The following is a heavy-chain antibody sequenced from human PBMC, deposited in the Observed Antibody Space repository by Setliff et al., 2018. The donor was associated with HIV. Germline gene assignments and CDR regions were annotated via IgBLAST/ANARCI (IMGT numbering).Heavy chain of an antibody. J-gene: IGHJ5*02. CDR1: GASINSHY. CDR3: ARAPTLLSPRA. D-gene: IGHD3-10*01. CDR2: YYNGGT. Sequence: KSSETLSLTCTVSGASINSHYWNWVRQSPAKGLEWIGYYYNGGTSYNPSLQSRVTISVDTPKNQFSLRLSSVTAADTAVYYCARAPTLLSPRAWGQGTLVTVSS. V-gene: IGHV4-59*08.